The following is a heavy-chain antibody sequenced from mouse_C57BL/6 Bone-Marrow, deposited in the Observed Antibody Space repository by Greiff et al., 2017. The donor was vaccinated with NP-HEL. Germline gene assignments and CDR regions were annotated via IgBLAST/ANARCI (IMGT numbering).Heavy chain of an antibody. CDR2: IYPGDGVT. V-gene: IGHV1-80*01. Sequence: QVQLQQSGAELVKPGASVKISCQASGYAFSNYWMNWVQQRPGKGLEWIGQIYPGDGVTNYNGKFKDKATLTADKSSSTAYMQLSRLTSEDSAVYFCARGAYWGQGTLVTVSA. CDR1: GYAFSNYW. J-gene: IGHJ3*01. CDR3: ARGAY.